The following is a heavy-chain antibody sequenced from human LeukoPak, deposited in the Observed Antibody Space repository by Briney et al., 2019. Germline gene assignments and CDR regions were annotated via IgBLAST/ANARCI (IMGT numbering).Heavy chain of an antibody. D-gene: IGHD3-22*01. CDR3: ARHYYDDSGYPGIDY. V-gene: IGHV3-74*01. CDR1: GFTFSSYW. J-gene: IGHJ4*02. CDR2: INSDGSST. Sequence: PGGSLRLSCAASGFTFSSYWMHWVRQAPGKGLVWVSRINSDGSSTSYADSVKGRFTISRDNAKNSLYLQMNSLRAEDTAVYYCARHYYDDSGYPGIDYWGQGILVTVSS.